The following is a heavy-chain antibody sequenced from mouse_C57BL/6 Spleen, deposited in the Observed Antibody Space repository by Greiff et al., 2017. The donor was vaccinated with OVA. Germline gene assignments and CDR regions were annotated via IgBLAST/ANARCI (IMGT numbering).Heavy chain of an antibody. J-gene: IGHJ4*01. D-gene: IGHD2-5*01. CDR1: GYAFSSYW. CDR3: AKLHNSNAMDY. V-gene: IGHV1-80*01. Sequence: QVHVKQSGAELVKPGASVKISCKASGYAFSSYWMNWVKQRPGKGLEWIGQIYPGDGDTNYNGKFKGKAKLTAAKSSRTAYMQLSSLTSEDSAVYFCAKLHNSNAMDYWGQGTSVTVSS. CDR2: IYPGDGDT.